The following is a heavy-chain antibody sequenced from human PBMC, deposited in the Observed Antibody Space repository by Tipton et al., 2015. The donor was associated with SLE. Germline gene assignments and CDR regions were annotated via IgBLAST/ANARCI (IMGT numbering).Heavy chain of an antibody. CDR2: ISPKSGVT. CDR3: AREVLRALTAFDI. J-gene: IGHJ3*02. D-gene: IGHD1-14*01. Sequence: QLVQSGAEVKKPGASVKVSCKASEYTFTDYYIYWVRQAPGQGLEWMGWISPKSGVTDQAAKFQGRVTMTRDMSINTVYMELSSLRSDDTAVYYCAREVLRALTAFDIWGQGTMVTVSS. CDR1: EYTFTDYY. V-gene: IGHV1-2*02.